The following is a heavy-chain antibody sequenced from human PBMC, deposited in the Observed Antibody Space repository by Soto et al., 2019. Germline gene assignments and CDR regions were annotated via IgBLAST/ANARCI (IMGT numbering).Heavy chain of an antibody. CDR2: IIPIFGTA. D-gene: IGHD3-22*01. Sequence: QVQLVQSGAEVKKPGSSVKVSCKASGGTFSSYAISWVRQAPGQGLEWMGGIIPIFGTANYAQKFKGRVTITADESTSTAYMELSSLRSEDTAVYYCASRGVVRSGYLRYYFDYWGQGTLVTVSS. CDR1: GGTFSSYA. J-gene: IGHJ4*02. CDR3: ASRGVVRSGYLRYYFDY. V-gene: IGHV1-69*12.